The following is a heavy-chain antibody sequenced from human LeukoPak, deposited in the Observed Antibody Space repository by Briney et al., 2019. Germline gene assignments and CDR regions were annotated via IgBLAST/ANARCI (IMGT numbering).Heavy chain of an antibody. CDR2: IRPDGSET. J-gene: IGHJ4*02. V-gene: IGHV3-7*01. CDR3: GGFEYEAGLGW. D-gene: IGHD6-19*01. CDR1: GFMFNDYW. Sequence: GGSLRLSCAASGFMFNDYWMMWVRQAPGEGLEWVANIRPDGSETYYMGSVRGRFTISRDNAKNLLYLQMNNLRGEDTAVYYCGGFEYEAGLGWWGQGTLVAVST.